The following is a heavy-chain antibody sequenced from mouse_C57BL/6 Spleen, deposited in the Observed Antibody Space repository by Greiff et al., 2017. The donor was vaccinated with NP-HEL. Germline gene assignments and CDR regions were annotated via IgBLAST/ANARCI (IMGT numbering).Heavy chain of an antibody. D-gene: IGHD2-4*01. J-gene: IGHJ4*01. CDR2: INPSNGGT. CDR3: ARERFYYDYDERGRYAMDY. V-gene: IGHV1-53*01. Sequence: QVQLQQPGTELVKPGASVKLSCKASGYTFTSYWMHWVKQRPGQGLEWIGNINPSNGGTNYNEKFKSKATLTVDKSSSTAYMQLSSLTSEDSAVYYCARERFYYDYDERGRYAMDYWGQGTSVTVSS. CDR1: GYTFTSYW.